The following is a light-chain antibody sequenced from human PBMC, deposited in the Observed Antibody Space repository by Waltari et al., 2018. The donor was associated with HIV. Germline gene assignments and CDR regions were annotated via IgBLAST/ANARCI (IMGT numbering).Light chain of an antibody. Sequence: DVVMTQSPLSLPVTLGQPASLSFSSSQTLAYSDRRIHLNWFHQRPGQSPRRLIYTVSDRDSGVPDRFTGSGSGTDFTLKISRVEAEDVGIFYCVQGTHWPPTFGQGTKLEIK. J-gene: IGKJ2*01. CDR2: TVS. V-gene: IGKV2-30*01. CDR3: VQGTHWPPT. CDR1: QTLAYSDRRIH.